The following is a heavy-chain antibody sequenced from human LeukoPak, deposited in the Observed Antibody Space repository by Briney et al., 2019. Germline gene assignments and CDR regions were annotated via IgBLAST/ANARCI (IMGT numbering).Heavy chain of an antibody. V-gene: IGHV1-69*04. Sequence: GASVKVSCKASGGTFSSYAISWVRQAPGQGLEWMGRIIPILGIANYAQKFQGRVTITADKSTSTAYMELSSLRSEDTAVDYCASHLMTNGDLYYYGMDVWGQGTTVTVSS. J-gene: IGHJ6*02. CDR2: IIPILGIA. D-gene: IGHD4-17*01. CDR1: GGTFSSYA. CDR3: ASHLMTNGDLYYYGMDV.